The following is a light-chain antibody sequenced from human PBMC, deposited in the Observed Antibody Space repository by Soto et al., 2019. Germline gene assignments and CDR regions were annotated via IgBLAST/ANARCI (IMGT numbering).Light chain of an antibody. CDR2: GAS. CDR1: QSVSSSY. J-gene: IGKJ4*01. V-gene: IGKV3-20*01. CDR3: QQYNSYSPLT. Sequence: EIVLTQSPGTLSLSPGERATLSCRASQSVSSSYLAWYQQKPGQAPRLLIYGASSRATGIPDRFSGSGSGTEFTLTISSLQPDDFATYYCQQYNSYSPLTFGGGTKVDIK.